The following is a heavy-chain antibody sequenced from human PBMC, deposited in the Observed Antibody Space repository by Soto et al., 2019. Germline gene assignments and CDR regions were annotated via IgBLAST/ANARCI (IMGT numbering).Heavy chain of an antibody. CDR2: IYYSGST. CDR1: GGSISSYY. Sequence: SETLSLTCTVSGGSISSYYWSWIRQPPGKGLEWIGYIYYSGSTNYNPSLKSRVTISVDTSKNQFSLKLSSVTAADTAVYYCARHRPPSDYWGQGTLVTVSS. CDR3: ARHRPPSDY. V-gene: IGHV4-59*08. J-gene: IGHJ4*02.